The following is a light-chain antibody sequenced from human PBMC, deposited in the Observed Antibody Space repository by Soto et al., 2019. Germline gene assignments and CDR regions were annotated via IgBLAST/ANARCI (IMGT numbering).Light chain of an antibody. V-gene: IGLV2-14*01. J-gene: IGLJ2*01. Sequence: QSALTQPASASGSPGQSITISCTGTSSDVGSYNFVSWYQQHPAKAPKLMIFEVSYRPSGVSNRFSGSKSGNTASLTISGLQAEDEADYYCSSYTSNTTLVFGGGTKLTVL. CDR3: SSYTSNTTLV. CDR2: EVS. CDR1: SSDVGSYNF.